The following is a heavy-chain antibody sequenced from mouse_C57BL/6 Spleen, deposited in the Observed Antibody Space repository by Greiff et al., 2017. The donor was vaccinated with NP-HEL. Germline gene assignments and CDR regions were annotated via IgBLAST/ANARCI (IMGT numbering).Heavy chain of an antibody. CDR2: IDPSDSET. CDR1: GYTLTSYW. D-gene: IGHD1-1*01. V-gene: IGHV1-52*01. CDR3: ARYGSSLYYAMDY. J-gene: IGHJ4*01. Sequence: QVQLQQPGAELVRPGSSVKLSCKASGYTLTSYWMHWVKQRPIQGLEWIGNIDPSDSETHYNQKFKDKATLTVDKSSSTAYMELNSLTSEDSAVHYGARYGSSLYYAMDYWGQGTSVTVSS.